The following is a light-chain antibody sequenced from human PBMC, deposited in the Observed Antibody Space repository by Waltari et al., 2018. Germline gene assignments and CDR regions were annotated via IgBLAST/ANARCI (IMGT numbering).Light chain of an antibody. CDR1: QSITTTY. CDR2: GVS. V-gene: IGKV3-20*01. J-gene: IGKJ2*01. CDR3: QQYGTSSMYT. Sequence: IVLTQSPGTLSLSPGERAPLSCRASQSITTTYLAWYQQRPGQAPRLLIYGVSIRATGIPDRFSGSGSGTDFTLTISRLEPEDFAMYYCQQYGTSSMYTFGQGTKLEIK.